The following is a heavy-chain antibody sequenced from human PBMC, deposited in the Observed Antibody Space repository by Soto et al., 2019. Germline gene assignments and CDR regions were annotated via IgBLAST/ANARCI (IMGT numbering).Heavy chain of an antibody. CDR3: ARSGSVPDYYYGLDV. D-gene: IGHD1-26*01. V-gene: IGHV1-18*01. CDR2: ISTYNGDA. J-gene: IGHJ6*02. CDR1: GYTFSRSG. Sequence: QVQLVQSGAEVRKPGASVKVSCKTSGYTFSRSGISWVRQAPGQGLEWMGWISTYNGDANYAQKLQGRVTMTTDTSTSTAIMELGSLTSDDTAVYYCARSGSVPDYYYGLDVWGQGTTVTVSS.